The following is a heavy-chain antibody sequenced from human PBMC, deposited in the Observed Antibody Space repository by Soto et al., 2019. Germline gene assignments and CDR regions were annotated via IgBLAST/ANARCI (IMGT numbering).Heavy chain of an antibody. D-gene: IGHD6-13*01. J-gene: IGHJ4*02. V-gene: IGHV3-30*18. Sequence: GGSLRLSCAASGFTFSSYGMHWVRQAPGKGLEWVAVISYDGSNKYYADSVKGRFTISRDNSKNTLYLQMNSLRAEDTAVYYCAKENDSSSWCDYWGQGTLVTVSS. CDR2: ISYDGSNK. CDR1: GFTFSSYG. CDR3: AKENDSSSWCDY.